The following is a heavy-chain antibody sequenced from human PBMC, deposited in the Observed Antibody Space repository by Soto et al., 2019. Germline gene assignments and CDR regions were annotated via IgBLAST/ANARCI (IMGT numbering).Heavy chain of an antibody. CDR1: GGSISSRDFY. V-gene: IGHV4-30-4*01. D-gene: IGHD3-22*01. CDR2: VSYTGST. J-gene: IGHJ4*02. Sequence: SETLSLTCTVSGGSISSRDFYWSWVRQPPGKGLEWLGYVSYTGSTYYNPSIKSRVTISVDSSKNQFSLNLTSVSAADTAVYYCARLGGFYQSLVSWGQGTMVTVS. CDR3: ARLGGFYQSLVS.